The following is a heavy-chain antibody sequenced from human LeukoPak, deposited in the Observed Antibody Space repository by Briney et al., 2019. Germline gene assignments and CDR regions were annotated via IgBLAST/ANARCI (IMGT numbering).Heavy chain of an antibody. CDR2: IYYSGTT. CDR1: GGSISSRSYY. D-gene: IGHD3-9*01. CDR3: ARVGGNDILTGYYKYYFDH. Sequence: SETLSLTCTVSGGSISSRSYYWGWIRQPPGKGLEWIGHIYYSGTTYYNPSLKSRVTISVDTSKNQFSLKLSSVTAADTAVYYCARVGGNDILTGYYKYYFDHWGQGTLVTVSS. V-gene: IGHV4-39*07. J-gene: IGHJ4*02.